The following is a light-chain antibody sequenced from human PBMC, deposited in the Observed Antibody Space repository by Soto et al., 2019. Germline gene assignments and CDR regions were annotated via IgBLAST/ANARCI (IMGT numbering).Light chain of an antibody. J-gene: IGKJ1*01. CDR2: GAS. V-gene: IGKV3-20*01. CDR3: QQYGSSSWT. Sequence: EIVLTQSPGTLSLSPGEKATLSCRASQNVSSSYFAWYQQRFGQAPRLLIYGASSRATGISDRFSGSGSGTDFTLTISRLEPEDFAVYYCQQYGSSSWTFGQGTKVDIK. CDR1: QNVSSSY.